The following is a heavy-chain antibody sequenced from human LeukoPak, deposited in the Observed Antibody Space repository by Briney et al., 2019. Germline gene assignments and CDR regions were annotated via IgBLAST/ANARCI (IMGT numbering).Heavy chain of an antibody. CDR2: INHSGST. J-gene: IGHJ4*02. D-gene: IGHD2-15*01. CDR1: SGSFSGYY. V-gene: IGHV4-34*01. Sequence: PSETLSLTCAVYSGSFSGYYWSWIRQPPGKGLEWIGEINHSGSTNYNPSLKSRVTISVDTSKNQFSLKLSSVTAADTAVYYCGREGSGNYFDYWGQGTLVTVSS. CDR3: GREGSGNYFDY.